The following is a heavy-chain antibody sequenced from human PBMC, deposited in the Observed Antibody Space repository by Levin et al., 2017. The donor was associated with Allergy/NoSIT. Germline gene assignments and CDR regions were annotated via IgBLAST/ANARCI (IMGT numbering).Heavy chain of an antibody. CDR2: IYYSGST. CDR3: ARDEPAGFGELSRAFDI. D-gene: IGHD3-10*01. Sequence: SETLSLTCTVSGGSISSGGYYWSWIRQHPGKGLEWIGYIYYSGSTYYNPSLKSRVTISVDTSKNQFSLKLSSVTAADTAVYYCARDEPAGFGELSRAFDIWGQGTMVTVSS. J-gene: IGHJ3*02. CDR1: GGSISSGGYY. V-gene: IGHV4-31*03.